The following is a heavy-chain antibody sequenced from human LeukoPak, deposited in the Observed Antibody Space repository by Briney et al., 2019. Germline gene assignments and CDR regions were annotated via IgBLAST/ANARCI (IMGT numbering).Heavy chain of an antibody. J-gene: IGHJ4*02. CDR1: GGTFSSYA. Sequence: SVKVSCKASGGTFSSYAISWVRQAPGQGLEWMGGIIPIFGTANYAQKFQGRVTITADKSTSTAYMELSSLRSEDTAVYYCARAIPSGSSGSGACDYWGQGTLVTVPS. V-gene: IGHV1-69*06. CDR3: ARAIPSGSSGSGACDY. CDR2: IIPIFGTA. D-gene: IGHD6-19*01.